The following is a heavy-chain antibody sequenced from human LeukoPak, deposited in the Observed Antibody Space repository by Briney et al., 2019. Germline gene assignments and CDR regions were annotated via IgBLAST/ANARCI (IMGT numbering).Heavy chain of an antibody. D-gene: IGHD5-24*01. Sequence: WGSLRLSIAASGFTFMRYSMNWVRQAPGKGLEWVSSIRSDSSYIYYADSVKGRFTISRDNAKNSLYVQMNSLRAEDTAVYYCVRDSRFDTITVSFDMWGQGTMVTVSS. CDR1: GFTFMRYS. CDR2: IRSDSSYI. V-gene: IGHV3-21*01. CDR3: VRDSRFDTITVSFDM. J-gene: IGHJ3*02.